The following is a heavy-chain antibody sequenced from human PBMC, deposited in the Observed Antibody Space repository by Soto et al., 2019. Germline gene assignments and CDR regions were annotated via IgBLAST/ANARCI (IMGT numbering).Heavy chain of an antibody. D-gene: IGHD2-2*01. Sequence: GGSLRLFCAASGFTFTNLGIHWVRQAPGRSLEWVANINFGGGEKYHVDSVEGRFDISRDNPKNSLYLQMNSLRAEDTAVYYCAREIVVARGASYFDYWGPGTLVTVSS. V-gene: IGHV3-7*01. CDR3: AREIVVARGASYFDY. CDR1: GFTFTNLG. J-gene: IGHJ4*02. CDR2: INFGGGEK.